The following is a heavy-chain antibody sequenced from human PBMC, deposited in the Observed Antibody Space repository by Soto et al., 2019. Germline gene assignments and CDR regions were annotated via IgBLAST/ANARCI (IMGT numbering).Heavy chain of an antibody. CDR2: IYSSGMT. Sequence: ETLSLTCTVSGDSISSGSYNLGWVRQPPGKGLEWIGSIYSSGMTHYNPSFNSRVAMSIDTSKNQFSLKVRSVTAADTAVYYCARGSEAWFDPWGQGTLVTVSS. CDR1: GDSISSGSYN. CDR3: ARGSEAWFDP. J-gene: IGHJ5*02. V-gene: IGHV4-39*07.